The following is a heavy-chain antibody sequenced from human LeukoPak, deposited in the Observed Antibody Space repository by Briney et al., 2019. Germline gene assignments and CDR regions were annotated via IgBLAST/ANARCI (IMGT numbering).Heavy chain of an antibody. CDR2: ISGSSNYK. Sequence: GGSLRLSCAASGFIFSSYIMNWVRQAPGKGLEWVSSISGSSNYKYYADSVKGRFTISRDNSKNTLYLQMNSLRAEDTAVYYCAKDRFDYWGQGTLVTVSS. V-gene: IGHV3-21*01. J-gene: IGHJ4*02. CDR1: GFIFSSYI. CDR3: AKDRFDY.